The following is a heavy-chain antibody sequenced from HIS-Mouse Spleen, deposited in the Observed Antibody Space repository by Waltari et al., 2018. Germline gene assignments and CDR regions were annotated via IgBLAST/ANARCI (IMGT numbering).Heavy chain of an antibody. Sequence: QVQLVESGGGVVQPGRSLRLSCAASGFTFSSYGMHWVRQAPGKGLEWVAVISYDGSNKYYADSVKGRFTISRDNSKNTLYLQMNSLRAEDTAVYYCAKARRTDNWFDPWGQGTLVTVSS. CDR1: GFTFSSYG. CDR2: ISYDGSNK. D-gene: IGHD6-25*01. CDR3: AKARRTDNWFDP. V-gene: IGHV3-30*18. J-gene: IGHJ5*02.